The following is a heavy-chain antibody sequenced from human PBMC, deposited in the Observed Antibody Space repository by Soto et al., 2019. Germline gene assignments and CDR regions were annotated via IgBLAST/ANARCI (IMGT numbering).Heavy chain of an antibody. V-gene: IGHV3-33*01. CDR2: IWYDGSNK. CDR3: AREEHAACDY. Sequence: QVQLVESGGGVVQPGRSLRLSCAASGFTFSSYGMHWVRQAPGKGLEWVAVIWYDGSNKYYADSVKGRFTISRDNSKNTLYLQMNSLRAEVTAVYYCAREEHAACDYWGQGTLVTVSS. D-gene: IGHD1-1*01. J-gene: IGHJ4*02. CDR1: GFTFSSYG.